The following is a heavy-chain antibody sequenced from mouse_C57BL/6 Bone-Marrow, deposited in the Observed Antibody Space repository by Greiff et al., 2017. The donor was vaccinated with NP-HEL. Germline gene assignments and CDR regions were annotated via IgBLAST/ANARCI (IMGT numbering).Heavy chain of an antibody. CDR2: ISSGGDYI. Sequence: EVKLMESGEGLVKPGGSLKLSCAASGFTFSSYAMSWVRQTPEKRLEWVAYISSGGDYIYYADTVKGRFTISRDNARNTLYLQMSSLKSEDTAMYYCTRGDGNYWYFDVWGTGTTVTVSS. CDR3: TRGDGNYWYFDV. J-gene: IGHJ1*03. V-gene: IGHV5-9-1*02. D-gene: IGHD2-1*01. CDR1: GFTFSSYA.